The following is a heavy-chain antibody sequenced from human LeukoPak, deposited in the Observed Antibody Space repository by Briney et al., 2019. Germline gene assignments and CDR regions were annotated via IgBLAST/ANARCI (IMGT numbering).Heavy chain of an antibody. V-gene: IGHV3-11*06. Sequence: PGGSLRLSCAASGFTFSDYYMSWIRQAPGKGLEWVSYISSSSSYTNYADSVKGRFTISRDNAKNSLYLQMNSLRAEDTAVYCCARERVAAAAPFDAFDIWGQGTMVTVSS. CDR2: ISSSSSYT. CDR3: ARERVAAAAPFDAFDI. J-gene: IGHJ3*02. D-gene: IGHD6-13*01. CDR1: GFTFSDYY.